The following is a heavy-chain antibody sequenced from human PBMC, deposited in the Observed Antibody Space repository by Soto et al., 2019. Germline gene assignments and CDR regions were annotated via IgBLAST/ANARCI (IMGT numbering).Heavy chain of an antibody. V-gene: IGHV4-59*08. CDR1: GGSIGSYY. D-gene: IGHD3-9*01. CDR2: VFYSGST. Sequence: SETLSLTCTVSGGSIGSYYWSWIRQPPGKGLEWIGYVFYSGSTNYNPSLKSRITISVDTSKNLFSLKLSSVTAADTAVFYCARYYDILTGYYRALDYWGQGTLVTVSS. J-gene: IGHJ4*02. CDR3: ARYYDILTGYYRALDY.